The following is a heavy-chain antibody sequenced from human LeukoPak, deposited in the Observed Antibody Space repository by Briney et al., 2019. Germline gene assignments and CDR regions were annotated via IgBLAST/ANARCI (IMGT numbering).Heavy chain of an antibody. V-gene: IGHV4-39*01. D-gene: IGHD3-16*01. J-gene: IGHJ5*01. Sequence: SETLSLTCSVSGGSISRDTYYWGWIRQSPGKGLEWTGTIYYTGTTYYNPSLKSRVTISIDTSKSQFSLNLTSVTAADTAVYYCATFFDSWGLGTLVTVSS. CDR2: IYYTGTT. CDR1: GGSISRDTYY. CDR3: ATFFDS.